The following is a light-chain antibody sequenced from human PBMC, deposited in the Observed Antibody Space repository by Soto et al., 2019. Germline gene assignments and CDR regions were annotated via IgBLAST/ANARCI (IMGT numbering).Light chain of an antibody. V-gene: IGLV1-40*01. J-gene: IGLJ1*01. CDR1: SSNIGSTYD. CDR2: ANS. CDR3: QSYDSSLSSHV. Sequence: QSVLTQPPSVSGAPGQRVTISCTGSSSNIGSTYDGHWYQQLPGTAPKPLIYANSNRPSGVPDRFSGSKSGTSASLAITGLQSEDEPDYYCQSYDSSLSSHVFGPGTKLTVL.